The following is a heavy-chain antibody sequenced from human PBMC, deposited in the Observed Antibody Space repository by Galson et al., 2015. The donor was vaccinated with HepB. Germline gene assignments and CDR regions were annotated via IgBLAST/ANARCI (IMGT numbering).Heavy chain of an antibody. CDR2: ISSSSSTI. CDR3: ARVGCSGGSCKYYFDY. V-gene: IGHV3-48*01. Sequence: SLRLSCAASGFTLSSYSMNWVRQAPGKGLEWVSYISSSSSTIYYADSVKGRFTISRDNAKNSLYLQMNSLRAEDTAVYYCARVGCSGGSCKYYFDYWGQGTLVTVSS. D-gene: IGHD2-15*01. J-gene: IGHJ4*02. CDR1: GFTLSSYS.